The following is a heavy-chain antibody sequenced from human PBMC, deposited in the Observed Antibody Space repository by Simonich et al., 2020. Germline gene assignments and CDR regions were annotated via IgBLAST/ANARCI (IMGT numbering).Heavy chain of an antibody. Sequence: QVQLVQSGAEVKKPGASVKVSCKASGYTFTGYYRHWVRQAHGQRLEFIGWSNPNSGGTNYAQKCQGRVTMTRDTSISTAYMELSRLRSDDTAVYYCARARLYSSSHAFDIWGQGTMVTVSS. J-gene: IGHJ3*02. D-gene: IGHD6-6*01. CDR3: ARARLYSSSHAFDI. CDR2: SNPNSGGT. CDR1: GYTFTGYY. V-gene: IGHV1-2*02.